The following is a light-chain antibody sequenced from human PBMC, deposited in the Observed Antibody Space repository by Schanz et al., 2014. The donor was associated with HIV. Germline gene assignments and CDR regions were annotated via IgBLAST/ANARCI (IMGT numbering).Light chain of an antibody. J-gene: IGKJ5*01. CDR1: QTVRRNH. CDR2: GAS. Sequence: IVLTQSPGTLSLSPGERATLSCRASQTVRRNHLVWYQQKPGQAPRLLIYGASTRATGIPDRFSGSGSGTEFTLTISSLQPEDFASYYCLQHNTYPLSFGQGTRLDIK. V-gene: IGKV3-20*01. CDR3: LQHNTYPLS.